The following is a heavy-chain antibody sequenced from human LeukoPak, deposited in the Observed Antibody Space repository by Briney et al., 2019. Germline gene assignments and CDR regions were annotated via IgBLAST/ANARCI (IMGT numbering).Heavy chain of an antibody. CDR2: IRSKAYGGTT. J-gene: IGHJ4*02. CDR1: GFTFGDYG. D-gene: IGHD1-26*01. CDR3: TRDYSGSYNYPDY. Sequence: PGGSLRLSCTASGFTFGDYGMGWVRQAPGKGLEWVGFIRSKAYGGTTEYAASVKGRFTISRDDSKSIAYLQMNSLKTEDTAVYYCTRDYSGSYNYPDYWGQGTLVTVSS. V-gene: IGHV3-49*04.